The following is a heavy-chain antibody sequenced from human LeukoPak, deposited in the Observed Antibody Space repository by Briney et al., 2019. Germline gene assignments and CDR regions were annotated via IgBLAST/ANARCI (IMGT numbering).Heavy chain of an antibody. CDR1: GFTFSNAW. Sequence: GGSLRLSCAASGFTFSNAWMSWVRQAPGKGLEWVSYISSTGSTIYYADSVKGRFTISRDNAKNSLYLQMNSLRAQDTAVYYCARDGGAAALSYWGQGTLVTVSS. V-gene: IGHV3-11*01. D-gene: IGHD6-13*01. J-gene: IGHJ4*02. CDR2: ISSTGSTI. CDR3: ARDGGAAALSY.